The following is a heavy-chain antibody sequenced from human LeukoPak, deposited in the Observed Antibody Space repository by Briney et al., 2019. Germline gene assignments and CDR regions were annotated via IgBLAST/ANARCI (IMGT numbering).Heavy chain of an antibody. D-gene: IGHD3-10*02. CDR2: ISSSGGTM. V-gene: IGHV3-48*03. CDR3: AELGITMIGGV. Sequence: GGSLRLSCEASGFTVSSFEINWVRQAPGKGLEWVSYISSSGGTMDYADSVKGRFTISRDNAKNSLYLQMNSLRAEDTAVYYCAELGITMIGGVWGKGTTVTISS. J-gene: IGHJ6*04. CDR1: GFTVSSFE.